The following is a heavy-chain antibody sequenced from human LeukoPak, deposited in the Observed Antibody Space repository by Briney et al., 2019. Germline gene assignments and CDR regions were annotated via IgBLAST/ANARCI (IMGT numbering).Heavy chain of an antibody. D-gene: IGHD6-13*01. CDR1: GYSFTSYW. J-gene: IGHJ4*02. Sequence: GESLKISCKGSGYSFTSYWIGWVRQMPGKGLEWMGIIYPGDSGTRYSPSFQGQVTIPADKPISTAYLQWSSLKASDTAMYYCARSGSSWYFDYWGQGTLVTVSS. V-gene: IGHV5-51*04. CDR2: IYPGDSGT. CDR3: ARSGSSWYFDY.